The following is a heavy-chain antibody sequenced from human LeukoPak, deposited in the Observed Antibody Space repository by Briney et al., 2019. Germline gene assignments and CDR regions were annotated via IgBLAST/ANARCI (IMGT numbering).Heavy chain of an antibody. V-gene: IGHV3-23*01. J-gene: IGHJ4*02. D-gene: IGHD3-3*01. CDR1: GFTFSSYA. Sequence: GGSLRLSCAASGFTFSSYAMSWVRQAPGKGLEWVSAISGSGGSTYYADSVKGRFTISRDNSKNTLCLQMNSLRAEDTAVYYCAKDLDTIFGVVIKDYFDYWGQGTLVTVSS. CDR2: ISGSGGST. CDR3: AKDLDTIFGVVIKDYFDY.